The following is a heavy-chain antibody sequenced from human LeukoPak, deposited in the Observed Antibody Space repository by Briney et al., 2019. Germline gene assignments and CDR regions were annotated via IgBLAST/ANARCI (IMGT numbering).Heavy chain of an antibody. V-gene: IGHV3-21*01. CDR3: ARGAARRGFYNWFDP. CDR2: ISSSSSYI. CDR1: GFTFSSYS. J-gene: IGHJ5*02. Sequence: PGGSLRLSWAASGFTFSSYSMNWVRQAPGKGLEWVSSISSSSSYIYYADSVKGRFTISRDNAKNSLYLQMNSLRAEDTAVYYCARGAARRGFYNWFDPWGQGTLVTVSS. D-gene: IGHD6-6*01.